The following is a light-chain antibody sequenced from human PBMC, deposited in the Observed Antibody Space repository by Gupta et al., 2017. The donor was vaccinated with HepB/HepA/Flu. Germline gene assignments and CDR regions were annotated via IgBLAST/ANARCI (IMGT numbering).Light chain of an antibody. CDR3: QQYGSSPMCS. CDR2: GAS. J-gene: IGKJ2*04. CDR1: QSVSSSY. Sequence: EIVLTQSPGTLSLSPGERATLSCRASQSVSSSYLAWYQQKPGQAPRLLIYGASSRATGIPDRFSGSGSGTDFTLTISRLEPEVFAVYYCQQYGSSPMCSFGQGTKLEIK. V-gene: IGKV3-20*01.